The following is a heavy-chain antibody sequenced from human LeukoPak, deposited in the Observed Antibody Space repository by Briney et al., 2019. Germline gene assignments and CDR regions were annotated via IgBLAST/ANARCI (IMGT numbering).Heavy chain of an antibody. CDR2: IHGGGDVT. D-gene: IGHD3-16*02. V-gene: IGHV3-23*01. CDR1: GFTFTNYA. Sequence: PGGSLRLSCAASGFTFTNYAMNWVRQAPEKGLEWVSTIHGGGDVTYYADSVKSRFTISRDNSRNTLYLQMNSLRAEDTAVYYCAKALSSSFYYFDLGGRGTLVTVSS. J-gene: IGHJ2*01. CDR3: AKALSSSFYYFDL.